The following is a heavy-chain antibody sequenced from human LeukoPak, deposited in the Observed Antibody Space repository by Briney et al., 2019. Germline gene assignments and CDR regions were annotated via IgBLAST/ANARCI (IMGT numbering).Heavy chain of an antibody. CDR3: AREGSSSWYWNRFDP. CDR1: GGSFSGYY. V-gene: IGHV4-34*01. J-gene: IGHJ5*02. D-gene: IGHD6-13*01. Sequence: SETLSLTCAVYGGSFSGYYWSWIRQPPGKGLEWIGEINHSGSTNYNPSLKSRVTISVDTSKNQFSLKLSSVTAADTAVYYCAREGSSSWYWNRFDPWGQGTLVTVSS. CDR2: INHSGST.